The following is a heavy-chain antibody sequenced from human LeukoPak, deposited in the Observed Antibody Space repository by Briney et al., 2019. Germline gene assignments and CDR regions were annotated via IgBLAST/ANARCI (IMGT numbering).Heavy chain of an antibody. J-gene: IGHJ3*02. CDR2: IYPGDSDT. CDR3: ARQSQDYDALDI. CDR1: GYRFSSYW. D-gene: IGHD3-16*01. V-gene: IGHV5-51*01. Sequence: GDSLKISCKGSGYRFSSYWIGWVRQMPGKGLEWMAIIYPGDSDTRYSPSFQGQVTISVDKSISTAYPQWSSLKASDTAMYYCARQSQDYDALDIWGQGTVVTVSS.